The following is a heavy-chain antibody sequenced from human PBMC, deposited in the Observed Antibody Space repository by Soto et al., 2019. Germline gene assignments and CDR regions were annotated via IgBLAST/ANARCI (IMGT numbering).Heavy chain of an antibody. D-gene: IGHD1-26*01. CDR3: VKDRIVGANSRGKDFDY. Sequence: EVQLVESGGGLVKPGGSLRLSCAASGFTFGNHGMNWVRQAPGKGLEWVSSTSSSSSYIYYADSVQGRLTISRENAKNSLYLEMNNLTGADTAVYYCVKDRIVGANSRGKDFDYWGQGTLVTVSS. CDR1: GFTFGNHG. J-gene: IGHJ4*02. V-gene: IGHV3-21*01. CDR2: TSSSSSYI.